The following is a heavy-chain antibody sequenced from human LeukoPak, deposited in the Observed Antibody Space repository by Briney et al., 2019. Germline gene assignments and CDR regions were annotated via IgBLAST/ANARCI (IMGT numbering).Heavy chain of an antibody. CDR3: ARHLAVAGHYYFDY. CDR1: GGSISSYY. J-gene: IGHJ4*02. D-gene: IGHD6-19*01. Sequence: SETLSLTCTVSGGSISSYYWSWIRQPPGKGLEWIGYIYYCGSTNYNPSLKSRVTISVDTSKNQFSLKLSSVTAADTAVYYCARHLAVAGHYYFDYWGQGTLVTVSS. CDR2: IYYCGST. V-gene: IGHV4-59*08.